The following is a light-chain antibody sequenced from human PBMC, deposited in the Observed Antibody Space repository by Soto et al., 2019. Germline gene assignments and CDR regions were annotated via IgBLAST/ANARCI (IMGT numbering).Light chain of an antibody. CDR3: SSYSGSNTLA. J-gene: IGLJ3*02. Sequence: QSALTQPPSASGSPGQSVTISCTGSSSDIGGYDFVSWYQQHPDTAPKIMIYEVTKRPSGVPDRVSGSKSGNAASLTVSGLQAEDEADYYCSSYSGSNTLAFGGGTKLTVL. CDR1: SSDIGGYDF. CDR2: EVT. V-gene: IGLV2-8*01.